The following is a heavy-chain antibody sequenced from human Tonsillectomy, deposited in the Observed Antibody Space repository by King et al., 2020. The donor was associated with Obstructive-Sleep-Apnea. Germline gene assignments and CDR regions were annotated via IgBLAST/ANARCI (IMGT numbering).Heavy chain of an antibody. CDR3: ARAAYGGQDY. D-gene: IGHD4/OR15-4a*01. CDR1: GYTFTGYY. V-gene: IGHV1-2*02. CDR2: INPNGGGT. J-gene: IGHJ4*02. Sequence: QLVQSGAEVKKPGASVKVSCKASGYTFTGYYIHWLRQTPGQGLEWMVWINPNGGGTNSEQKFQGRVTMTRDTSIATVYMELMGLRFDDTAVYYCARAAYGGQDYWGQGTLVTVSS.